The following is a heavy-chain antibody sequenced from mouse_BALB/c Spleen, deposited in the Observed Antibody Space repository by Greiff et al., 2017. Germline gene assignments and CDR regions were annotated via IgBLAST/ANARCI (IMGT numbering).Heavy chain of an antibody. CDR3: ARDNYGNYWYFDV. CDR1: GFSLTSYG. J-gene: IGHJ1*01. CDR2: IWAGGST. V-gene: IGHV2-9*02. D-gene: IGHD2-1*01. Sequence: QVQLKESGPGLVAPSQSLSITCTVSGFSLTSYGVHWVRQPPGKGLEWLGVIWAGGSTNYNSALMSRLSISKDNSKSQVFLKMNSLQTDDTAMYYCARDNYGNYWYFDVWGAGTKVTVSS.